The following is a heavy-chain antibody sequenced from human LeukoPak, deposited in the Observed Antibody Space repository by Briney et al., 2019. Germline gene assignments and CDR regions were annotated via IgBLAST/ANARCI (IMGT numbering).Heavy chain of an antibody. J-gene: IGHJ6*02. CDR2: ISGSGGST. V-gene: IGHV3-23*01. Sequence: GGSLRLSCAASGFTFSSYAMSWVRQAPGKGLEWVSAISGSGGSTYYADSVRGQFTISRDNSKNTLYLQMNSLRAEDTAVYYCAKAPAGTIFYYYYGMDVWGQGTTVTVSS. D-gene: IGHD1-7*01. CDR1: GFTFSSYA. CDR3: AKAPAGTIFYYYYGMDV.